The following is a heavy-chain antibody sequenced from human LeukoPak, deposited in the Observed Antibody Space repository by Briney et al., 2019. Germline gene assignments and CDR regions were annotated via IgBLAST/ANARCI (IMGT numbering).Heavy chain of an antibody. Sequence: PSETLSLTCTVSGGSISSSSYYWGWIRQPPGKGVEWIESIYYSGSTYYNPSLKSRVTISVDTSKNQFSLKLSSVTAADTAVYYCARHFTILVFDYWGQGTLVTVSS. CDR3: ARHFTILVFDY. CDR2: IYYSGST. J-gene: IGHJ4*02. CDR1: GGSISSSSYY. V-gene: IGHV4-39*01. D-gene: IGHD3-9*01.